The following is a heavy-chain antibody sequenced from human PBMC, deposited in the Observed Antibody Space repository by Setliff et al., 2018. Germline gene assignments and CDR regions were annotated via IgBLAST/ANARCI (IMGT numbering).Heavy chain of an antibody. V-gene: IGHV4-34*01. CDR2: INHSGST. Sequence: PSETLSLTCIVSGGSINSYYWNWIRQPPGKGLEWIGEINHSGSTNYNPSLKSRVTISVDTSKNQFSLKLSSVTAADTALYYCTVYNTGSSKDHYWGQGTPVTVS. J-gene: IGHJ4*02. CDR1: GGSINSYY. D-gene: IGHD2-8*02. CDR3: TVYNTGSSKDHY.